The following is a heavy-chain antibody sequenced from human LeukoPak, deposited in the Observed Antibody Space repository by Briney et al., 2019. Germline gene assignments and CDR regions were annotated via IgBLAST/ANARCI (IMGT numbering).Heavy chain of an antibody. V-gene: IGHV1-2*02. CDR2: INPDSGGT. Sequence: ASVKVSCKASGFTFAGYHFHWVRQAPGQGRDLLGWINPDSGGTSYAQRFQGRVTITMDTTISTAYMEMCRLKSQDTAVFSCARGSGSLVGPTFPFDYWGEGPLVTVSS. J-gene: IGHJ4*02. CDR3: ARGSGSLVGPTFPFDY. D-gene: IGHD1-26*01. CDR1: GFTFAGYH.